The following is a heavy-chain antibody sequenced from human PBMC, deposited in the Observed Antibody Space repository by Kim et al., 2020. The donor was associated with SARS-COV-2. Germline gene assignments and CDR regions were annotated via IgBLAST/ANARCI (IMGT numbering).Heavy chain of an antibody. CDR3: ARPDYGGDSALDI. V-gene: IGHV5-51*01. J-gene: IGHJ4*02. D-gene: IGHD2-21*02. Sequence: KYRPSFTGQVTISADQSSSTAYLQWSSMKASDTAIYYCARPDYGGDSALDIWGQGTLVTVSS.